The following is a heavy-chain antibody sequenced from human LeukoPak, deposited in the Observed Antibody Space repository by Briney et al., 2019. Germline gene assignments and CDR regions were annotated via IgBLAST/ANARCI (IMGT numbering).Heavy chain of an antibody. CDR1: GFSFSSYR. CDR3: ATWDDYGDFVAFEY. V-gene: IGHV3-21*01. D-gene: IGHD4-17*01. Sequence: GGSLRLSCAASGFSFSSYRMNWVRQAPGKGLEWVASISSSATYIYYADSVRGRFTISRDDAKKSVFLHMNSLRAEDTAVYFCATWDDYGDFVAFEYWGQGTLVTVSS. J-gene: IGHJ4*02. CDR2: ISSSATYI.